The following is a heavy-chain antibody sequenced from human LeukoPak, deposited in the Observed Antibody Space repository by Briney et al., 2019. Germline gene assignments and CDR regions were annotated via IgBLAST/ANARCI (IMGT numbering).Heavy chain of an antibody. CDR2: INAGNGNT. D-gene: IGHD1-26*01. CDR3: ARDLGVGATTGY. Sequence: ASVKVSCKASGYTFTSYAMHWVRQAPGQRLEWMGWINAGNGNTKYSQKFQGRVTITRDTSASTAYMELSSLRSEDTAVYYCARDLGVGATTGYWGQGTLVTVSS. CDR1: GYTFTSYA. J-gene: IGHJ4*02. V-gene: IGHV1-3*01.